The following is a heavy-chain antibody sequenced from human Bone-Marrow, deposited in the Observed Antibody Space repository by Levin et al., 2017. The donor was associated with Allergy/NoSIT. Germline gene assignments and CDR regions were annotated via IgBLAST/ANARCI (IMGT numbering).Heavy chain of an antibody. CDR2: ISAYNVTP. CDR3: ARDRGDSYDFYSGYHWFDP. CDR1: GYSLGSYA. V-gene: IGHV1-18*01. D-gene: IGHD3-3*01. Sequence: ASVKVSCKASGYSLGSYAMTWVRQAPGQGLEWMGWISAYNVTPKYAQKFQGRVTMTTDTSTGTAYMELRSLRSDDTAVYYCARDRGDSYDFYSGYHWFDPRGQGILVTVSS. J-gene: IGHJ5*02.